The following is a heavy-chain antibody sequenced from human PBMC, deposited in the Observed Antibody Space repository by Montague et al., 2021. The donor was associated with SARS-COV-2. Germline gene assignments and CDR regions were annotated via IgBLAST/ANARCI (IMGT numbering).Heavy chain of an antibody. V-gene: IGHV4-4*07. CDR2: MHFTGKT. CDR1: GDSIANHY. J-gene: IGHJ4*02. CDR3: ARDRFDFGAGRQGTIDF. D-gene: IGHD3-10*01. Sequence: SETLSLTCSVSGDSIANHYWSWIRQPAGKGLEWIGRMHFTGKTNFSPFFSSRLTMSADTSKNQFSLKLTSVTAADTAIYFCARDRFDFGAGRQGTIDFWGQGALVTVSS.